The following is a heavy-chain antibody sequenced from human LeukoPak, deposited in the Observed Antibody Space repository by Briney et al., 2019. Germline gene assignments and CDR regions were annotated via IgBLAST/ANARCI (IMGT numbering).Heavy chain of an antibody. Sequence: GGSLRLSCAASGFTFSSYWMSWVRQAPGKGLEWVANIKQDGSEKYYVDSVKGRFTISRDNAKNSLYLQMNSLRAEDTAVYYCARESGSSYYDFWSGPDYWGQGTLVTVSS. J-gene: IGHJ4*02. V-gene: IGHV3-7*01. CDR3: ARESGSSYYDFWSGPDY. CDR2: IKQDGSEK. D-gene: IGHD3-3*01. CDR1: GFTFSSYW.